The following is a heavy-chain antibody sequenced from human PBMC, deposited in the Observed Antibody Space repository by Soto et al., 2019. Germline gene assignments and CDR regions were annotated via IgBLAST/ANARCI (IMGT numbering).Heavy chain of an antibody. Sequence: GGSLRLSCAASGFTFSSYEMNWVRQVPGKGLEWVSYISSSGSTIYYADSVKGRFTISRDNAKNSLYLQMNSLRAEDTAVYYCARDGPGVVSYYFDYWGQGTLVTVSS. CDR1: GFTFSSYE. V-gene: IGHV3-48*03. CDR2: ISSSGSTI. D-gene: IGHD3-3*01. CDR3: ARDGPGVVSYYFDY. J-gene: IGHJ4*02.